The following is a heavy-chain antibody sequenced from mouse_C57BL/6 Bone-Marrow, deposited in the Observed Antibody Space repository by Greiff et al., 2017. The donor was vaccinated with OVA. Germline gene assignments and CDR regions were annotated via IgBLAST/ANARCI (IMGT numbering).Heavy chain of an antibody. CDR1: GFTFSDFY. V-gene: IGHV7-1*01. CDR3: ARDPINAMDY. Sequence: EVKLMESGGGLVQSGRSLRLSCATSGFTFSDFYMEWVRQAPGKGLEWIAASRNKANDYTTEYSASVKGRFIVSRDTSQSILYLQMNALRAEDTPIYYCARDPINAMDYWGQGTSVTVSS. CDR2: SRNKANDYTT. J-gene: IGHJ4*01.